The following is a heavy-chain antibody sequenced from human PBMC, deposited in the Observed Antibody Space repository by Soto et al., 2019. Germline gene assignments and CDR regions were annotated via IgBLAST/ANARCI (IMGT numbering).Heavy chain of an antibody. CDR1: GFTLSDYY. CDR2: ISSSSRTI. CDR3: ARNSKHFDY. Sequence: QVHLVESGGGLVKPGGSLRLSCAASGFTLSDYYMSWVRQAPGKGLEWVSYISSSSRTIYYADSVRGRFTISRDNAENSLFLQMKSLRAEDTALYYCARNSKHFDYWGQGTLVTVSS. D-gene: IGHD6-13*01. J-gene: IGHJ4*02. V-gene: IGHV3-11*01.